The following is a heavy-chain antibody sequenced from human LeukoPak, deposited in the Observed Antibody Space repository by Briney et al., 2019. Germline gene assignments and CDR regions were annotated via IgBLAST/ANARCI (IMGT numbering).Heavy chain of an antibody. D-gene: IGHD3-16*02. J-gene: IGHJ4*02. CDR3: ARILLGTGESSLYRPSDY. V-gene: IGHV3-7*01. CDR2: IKLDESEV. CDR1: GFTFSYYW. Sequence: GGSLTLSCAASGFTFSYYWLTWVRHAPGKGLEWVASIKLDESEVHYVDSVKGRFTISRDNSENSLYLQMNSLRAEDMAVYHCARILLGTGESSLYRPSDYWGQGTLVTVSS.